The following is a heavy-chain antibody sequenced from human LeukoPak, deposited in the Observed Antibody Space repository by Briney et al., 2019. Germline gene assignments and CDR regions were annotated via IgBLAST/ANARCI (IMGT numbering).Heavy chain of an antibody. CDR3: VRDRGWYHFDL. D-gene: IGHD3-10*01. J-gene: IGHJ4*02. CDR1: GFTFSSYA. CDR2: ISYDGSNK. V-gene: IGHV3-30-3*01. Sequence: GRSLRLSCAASGFTFSSYAMHWVRQAPGKGLEWVAVISYDGSNKYYADSVKGRFTISRDNSKNTLYLQMNSLRAEDTAVYYCVRDRGWYHFDLWGQGTLVTVSS.